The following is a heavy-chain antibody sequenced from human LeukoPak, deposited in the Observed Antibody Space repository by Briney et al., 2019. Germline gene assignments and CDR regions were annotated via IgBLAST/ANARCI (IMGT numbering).Heavy chain of an antibody. J-gene: IGHJ6*02. CDR1: GYTFTSYG. Sequence: GASVKVSCKASGYTFTSYGISWVRQAPGQGLEWMGWISAYNGNTNYAQKLQGRVTMTTDTSTSTAYMELRSLRSDDTAVYYCARARGYSGYDSFTRGNYYYYYGMDVWGQGTTVTVSS. CDR3: ARARGYSGYDSFTRGNYYYYYGMDV. D-gene: IGHD5-12*01. CDR2: ISAYNGNT. V-gene: IGHV1-18*01.